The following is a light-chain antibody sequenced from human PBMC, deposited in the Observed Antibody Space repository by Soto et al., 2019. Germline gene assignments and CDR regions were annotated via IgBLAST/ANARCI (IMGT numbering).Light chain of an antibody. CDR3: QQYGSSPYT. CDR2: GAS. Sequence: ENVLTQSPGTLSLSPGERATLSCRASQSVSSNYLAWYQQKPGQPPRLLIYGASSRATGIPDRFTGSGSGTDFTLTISRLEPEDFAVYYCQQYGSSPYTFGQGTKLEIK. V-gene: IGKV3-20*01. CDR1: QSVSSNY. J-gene: IGKJ2*01.